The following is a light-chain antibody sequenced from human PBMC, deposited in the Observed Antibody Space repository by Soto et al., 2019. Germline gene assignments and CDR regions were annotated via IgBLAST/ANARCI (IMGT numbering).Light chain of an antibody. V-gene: IGKV1-27*01. CDR2: DAS. CDR3: QKYNSASIT. Sequence: SQMTEYQSSVSASVGDRVTITCRASQDISNYLNWYQQKPGKAPKLLIYDASNLETGVPSRFSGSGSGTDFTLTISSLQPEDVATYYCQKYNSASITFGQGTRLE. CDR1: QDISNY. J-gene: IGKJ5*01.